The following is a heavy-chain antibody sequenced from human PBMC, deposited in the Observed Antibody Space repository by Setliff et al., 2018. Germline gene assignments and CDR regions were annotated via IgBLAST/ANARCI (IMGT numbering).Heavy chain of an antibody. CDR2: INNYNFNT. Sequence: ASVKVSCKASGYTFTNYGINWVRQAPGQGLEWMGWINNYNFNTNYPQKFLGRVTMTTDTSISTAYMELSSLRSEDTAVYYCVRVTSGRLDFDYWGQGTPVTVS. V-gene: IGHV1-18*01. D-gene: IGHD6-19*01. CDR1: GYTFTNYG. J-gene: IGHJ4*02. CDR3: VRVTSGRLDFDY.